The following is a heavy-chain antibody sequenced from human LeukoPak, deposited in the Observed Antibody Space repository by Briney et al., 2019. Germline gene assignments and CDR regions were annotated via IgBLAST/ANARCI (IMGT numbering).Heavy chain of an antibody. Sequence: GGSLRLSCAASGFTFSSYAMSWVRQAPGKGLEWVSAISGSGGSTYYADSVKGRFTISRDNAKNSLYLQMNSLRAEDTAVYYCARDYDFWSGSDAFDIWGQGTMVTVSS. CDR3: ARDYDFWSGSDAFDI. CDR1: GFTFSSYA. V-gene: IGHV3-23*01. CDR2: ISGSGGST. D-gene: IGHD3-3*01. J-gene: IGHJ3*02.